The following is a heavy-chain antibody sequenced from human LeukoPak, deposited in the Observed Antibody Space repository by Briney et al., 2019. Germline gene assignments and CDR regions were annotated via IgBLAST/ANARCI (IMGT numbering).Heavy chain of an antibody. D-gene: IGHD5-18*01. Sequence: PGGSLRLSCAASEFTFSNFAMSWVRQAPGKGLEWVSYIRGGGAGTLYADSVKGRFTVSRDNSKSTLYLQMNSLRVEDTAVYYCAKCAQSYGNDAFDLWGPGTMVTVSS. CDR1: EFTFSNFA. CDR3: AKCAQSYGNDAFDL. J-gene: IGHJ3*01. V-gene: IGHV3-23*01. CDR2: IRGGGAGT.